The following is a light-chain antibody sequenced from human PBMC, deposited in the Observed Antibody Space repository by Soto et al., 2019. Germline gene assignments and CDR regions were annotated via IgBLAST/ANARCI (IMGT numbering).Light chain of an antibody. CDR1: QGVSSN. CDR2: GAS. CDR3: QQYNNRPPL. V-gene: IGKV3-15*01. Sequence: EVVLTQSPGTLSLSPGETATLSCRASQGVSSNLAWYQQKPGQAPRLLIHGASTRATGIPARFSGSGSGTEFTLTISSLQSEDFAVYYCQQYNNRPPLFGQGTKVDI. J-gene: IGKJ1*01.